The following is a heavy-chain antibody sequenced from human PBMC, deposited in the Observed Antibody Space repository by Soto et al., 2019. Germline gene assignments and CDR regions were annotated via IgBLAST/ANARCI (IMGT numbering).Heavy chain of an antibody. V-gene: IGHV4-4*02. CDR2: IYHSGST. CDR1: GGSISSSNW. D-gene: IGHD3-10*01. CDR3: ARSYTVRGVATWFDP. Sequence: QVQLQESGPGLVKPSGTLSLTCAVSGGSISSSNWWSWVRQPPGKGLEWIGEIYHSGSTNYNPSLKSRVTVSVDKSKNLFSLHLSSVTAADTDVYYCARSYTVRGVATWFDPWGQGTLVAVSS. J-gene: IGHJ5*02.